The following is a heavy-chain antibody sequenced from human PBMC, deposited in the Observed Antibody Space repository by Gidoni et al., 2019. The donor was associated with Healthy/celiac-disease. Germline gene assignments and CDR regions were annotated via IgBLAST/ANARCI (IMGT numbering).Heavy chain of an antibody. D-gene: IGHD3-10*01. CDR3: ASNFRGGGGAIWFGELTALDY. J-gene: IGHJ4*02. CDR1: GYSISSGYY. V-gene: IGHV4-38-2*01. CDR2: IYHSGST. Sequence: QVQLQESGPGLVKPSETLSLTCAVSGYSISSGYYWGWIRQPPGKGLEWIGSIYHSGSTYYNPSLKSRVTISVDTSKNQFSLKLSSVTAADTAVYYCASNFRGGGGAIWFGELTALDYWGQGTLVTVSS.